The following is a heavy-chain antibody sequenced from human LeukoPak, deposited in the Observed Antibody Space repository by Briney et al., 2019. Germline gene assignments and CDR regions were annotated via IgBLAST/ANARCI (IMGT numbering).Heavy chain of an antibody. CDR1: GYSITTGHY. CDR3: ARGYCSGGSCYWWYFDY. J-gene: IGHJ4*02. Sequence: PSETLSLTCTVSGYSITTGHYWGWIRQPPGKGLEWIGSLYHSGNTYYNPSLKSRVTTSVDTSKNQFSLKLTSVTAADTAVYYCARGYCSGGSCYWWYFDYWGQGTLVTVSS. CDR2: LYHSGNT. D-gene: IGHD2-15*01. V-gene: IGHV4-38-2*02.